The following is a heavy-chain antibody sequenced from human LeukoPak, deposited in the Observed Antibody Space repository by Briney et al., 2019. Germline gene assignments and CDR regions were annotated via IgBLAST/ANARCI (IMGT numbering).Heavy chain of an antibody. CDR1: GGSFSGYY. J-gene: IGHJ5*02. Sequence: SETLSLTCAVYGGSFSGYYWSWIRQPPGKGLEWIGEINHSGSTNYSPSLKSGVTISVDTSKNQFSLKLRSVTATDTAVYYCARGLTRGYTYGGCFDPWGQGTLVTVSS. D-gene: IGHD5-12*01. V-gene: IGHV4-34*01. CDR3: ARGLTRGYTYGGCFDP. CDR2: INHSGST.